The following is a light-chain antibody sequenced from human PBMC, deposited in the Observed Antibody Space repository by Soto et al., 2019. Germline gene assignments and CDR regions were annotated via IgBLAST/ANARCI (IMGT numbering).Light chain of an antibody. CDR3: QQRSNWLALT. CDR2: DAS. Sequence: EIVLTQSPATLSLSPGERATLSCRASQSVSIYLAWYQQKPGQAPRLLIYDASNRATGIPARFSGSGSGTDFTLTISSLEPEDFAVYYCQQRSNWLALTFGGGTKVEIK. J-gene: IGKJ4*01. CDR1: QSVSIY. V-gene: IGKV3-11*01.